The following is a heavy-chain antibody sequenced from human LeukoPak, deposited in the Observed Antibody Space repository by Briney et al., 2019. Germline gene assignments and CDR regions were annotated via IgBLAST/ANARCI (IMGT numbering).Heavy chain of an antibody. CDR1: GGSISSSSYY. CDR3: ARRYFDWLFEDY. V-gene: IGHV4-39*07. D-gene: IGHD3-9*01. Sequence: SETLSLTCTVSGGSISSSSYYWSWIRQPPGKGLEWIGEINHSGSTNYNPSLKSRVTISVDTSKNQFSLKLSSVTAADTAVYYCARRYFDWLFEDYWGQGTLVTVSS. J-gene: IGHJ4*02. CDR2: INHSGST.